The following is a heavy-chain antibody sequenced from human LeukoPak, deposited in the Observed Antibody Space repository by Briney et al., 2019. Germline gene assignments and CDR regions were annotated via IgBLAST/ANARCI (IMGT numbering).Heavy chain of an antibody. CDR3: ARDRIGKKEMATIAGDAFDI. Sequence: GGSLRLSCAASGFTFSSYAMTWVRQAPGKGLEWVSAISGSGGSTYYADSVKGRFTISRDNAKNSLYLQMNSLRAEDTAVYYCARDRIGKKEMATIAGDAFDIWGQGTMVTVSS. CDR1: GFTFSSYA. CDR2: ISGSGGST. J-gene: IGHJ3*02. V-gene: IGHV3-23*01. D-gene: IGHD5-24*01.